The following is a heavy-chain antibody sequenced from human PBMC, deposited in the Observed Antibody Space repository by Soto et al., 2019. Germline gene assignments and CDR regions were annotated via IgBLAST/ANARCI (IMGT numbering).Heavy chain of an antibody. D-gene: IGHD1-26*01. CDR3: ARVGSSCHSGGCYYYYGLGV. CDR1: GDSVGNGPYY. Sequence: QVRLQESGPGLVKPSETLSLSCLVSGDSVGNGPYYWSWIRQSPGEGLEWIAYIYYSGSTNVNPSLESRVYISIDMSKNQCFLELGSVTAADAAVYFCARVGSSCHSGGCYYYYGLGVWGQGTTVAISS. V-gene: IGHV4-61*01. CDR2: IYYSGST. J-gene: IGHJ6*02.